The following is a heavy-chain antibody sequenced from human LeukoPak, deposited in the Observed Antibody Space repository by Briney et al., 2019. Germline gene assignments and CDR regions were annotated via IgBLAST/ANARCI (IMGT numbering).Heavy chain of an antibody. D-gene: IGHD3-22*01. V-gene: IGHV3-23*01. CDR3: AKERLPRPDYYDSSGYLDY. J-gene: IGHJ4*02. Sequence: GGSLRLSCAASRFTFSNYAMNWVRQAPGKGLEWVSSISESGEDPSYADSVKGRFIISRDNSRNSLYLQMNSLRAEDTAVYYCAKERLPRPDYYDSSGYLDYWGQGTLVTVSS. CDR1: RFTFSNYA. CDR2: ISESGEDP.